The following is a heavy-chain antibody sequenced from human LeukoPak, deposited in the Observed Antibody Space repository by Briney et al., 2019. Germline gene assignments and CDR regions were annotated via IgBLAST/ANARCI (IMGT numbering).Heavy chain of an antibody. D-gene: IGHD2-2*01. CDR2: INHSGST. J-gene: IGHJ4*02. Sequence: SETLSLTCAVYGGSFSGYYWSWIRQPPGKGLEWIGEINHSGSTNYNPSLKSRGTISVDTSKNQFSLKPSSVTAADTAVYYCASKRLGYCSSTSCYPFDYWGQGTLVTVSS. V-gene: IGHV4-34*01. CDR3: ASKRLGYCSSTSCYPFDY. CDR1: GGSFSGYY.